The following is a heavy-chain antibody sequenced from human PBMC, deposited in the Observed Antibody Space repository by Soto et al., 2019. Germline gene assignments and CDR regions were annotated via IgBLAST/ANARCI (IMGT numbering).Heavy chain of an antibody. V-gene: IGHV1-18*01. CDR2: ISAYNGNT. CDR3: ARDVVGEYCSGDSCNWEAFDI. CDR1: VYTFSSYG. Sequence: ASVKVSCKDSVYTFSSYGISWVRQAPGQGLEWMGWISAYNGNTNYAQKFQGRVSMTTDTSTSTAYMELTSLRSDDTAVYYCARDVVGEYCSGDSCNWEAFDIWGKGTLVTVSS. D-gene: IGHD2-15*01. J-gene: IGHJ3*02.